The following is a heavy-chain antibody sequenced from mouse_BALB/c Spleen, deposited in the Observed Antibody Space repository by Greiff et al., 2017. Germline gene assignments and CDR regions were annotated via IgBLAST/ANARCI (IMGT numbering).Heavy chain of an antibody. Sequence: EVKLVESGGGLVQPGGSLKLSCAASGFTFSSYTMSWVRQTPEKRLEWVAYISNGGGSTYYPDTVKGRFTISRDNAKNTLYLQMSSLKSEDTAMYYCARQESYYGYVRPGLYWYFDVWGAGTTVTVSS. D-gene: IGHD2-2*01. V-gene: IGHV5-12-2*01. J-gene: IGHJ1*01. CDR1: GFTFSSYT. CDR2: ISNGGGST. CDR3: ARQESYYGYVRPGLYWYFDV.